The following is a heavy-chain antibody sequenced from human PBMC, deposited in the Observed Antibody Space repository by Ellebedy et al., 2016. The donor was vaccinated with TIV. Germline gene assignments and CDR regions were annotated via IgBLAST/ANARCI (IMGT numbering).Heavy chain of an antibody. D-gene: IGHD1-26*01. CDR2: MRQDGGDK. Sequence: GGSLRLSCVASGFRFSSYWMSWVRLAPGKGLEWVANMRQDGGDKYYVDSVKGRFTISRDNAKSSLYLQMNSVRAEDTAVYYCATDGSYGDHLSPAHASVFWGQGTTVTVSS. CDR1: GFRFSSYW. CDR3: ATDGSYGDHLSPAHASVF. J-gene: IGHJ3*01. V-gene: IGHV3-7*01.